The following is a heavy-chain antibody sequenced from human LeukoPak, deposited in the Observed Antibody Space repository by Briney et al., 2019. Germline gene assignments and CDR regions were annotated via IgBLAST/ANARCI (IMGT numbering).Heavy chain of an antibody. J-gene: IGHJ4*02. Sequence: PGGSLRLSCAASRFTFRDYQMSWIRQAPGKGLEWVSHISTTGGTIYYAESVKGRFTISRDNAKNSLYLQMNSLRAEDTAVYYCATFYTVRFDYWGQGTLVTVSS. CDR2: ISTTGGTI. V-gene: IGHV3-11*04. CDR3: ATFYTVRFDY. CDR1: RFTFRDYQ. D-gene: IGHD2/OR15-2a*01.